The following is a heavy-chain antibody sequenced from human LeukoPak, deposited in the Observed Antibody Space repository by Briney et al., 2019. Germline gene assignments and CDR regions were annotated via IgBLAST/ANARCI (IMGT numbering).Heavy chain of an antibody. CDR1: GGSVSSGSYY. CDR2: IYYSGST. CDR3: ARVKYYYGSGSWYYFDY. D-gene: IGHD3-10*01. Sequence: SETLSLTCTVSGGSVSSGSYYWSWIQQPPGKGLEWIGYIYYSGSTNYNPSLKSRVTISVDTSKNQFSLKLSSVTAADTAVYYCARVKYYYGSGSWYYFDYWGQGTLVTVSS. J-gene: IGHJ4*02. V-gene: IGHV4-61*01.